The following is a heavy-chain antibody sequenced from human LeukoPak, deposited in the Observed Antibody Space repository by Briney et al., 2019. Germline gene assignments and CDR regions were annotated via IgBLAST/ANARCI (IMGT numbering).Heavy chain of an antibody. J-gene: IGHJ4*02. V-gene: IGHV3-74*01. D-gene: IGHD3-22*01. CDR1: GFTFSSYW. CDR2: INSDGSST. Sequence: PGGSLRLSCAASGFTFSSYWMHWVRQAPGKGLVWVSRINSDGSSTSYADSVKGRFTISRDNAKNTLYLQMNGLRAEDTAVYYCARVSSDYYDSSGYYPDYWGQGTLVTVSS. CDR3: ARVSSDYYDSSGYYPDY.